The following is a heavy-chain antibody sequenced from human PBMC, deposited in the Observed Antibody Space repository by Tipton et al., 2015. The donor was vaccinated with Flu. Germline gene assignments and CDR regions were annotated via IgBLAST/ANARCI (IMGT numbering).Heavy chain of an antibody. V-gene: IGHV4-38-2*02. CDR3: SSYYIRAFDI. D-gene: IGHD3-10*01. J-gene: IGHJ3*02. Sequence: TLSLTCTVSSYPITSDFYWGWIRQSPGKGLQWIGIVYQSGDTYYNPSFRSRVTLSIDTSKSHFSLKLSSVTAADTAMYYCSSYYIRAFDIWGQGTMVTVSS. CDR1: SYPITSDFY. CDR2: VYQSGDT.